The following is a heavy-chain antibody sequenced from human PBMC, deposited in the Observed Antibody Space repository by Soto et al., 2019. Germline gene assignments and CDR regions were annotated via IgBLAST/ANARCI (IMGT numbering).Heavy chain of an antibody. CDR1: GFTFSNYW. CDR2: INQDGSER. Sequence: PGGSLRLSCVASGFTFSNYWMTWVRQAPGKGLEWVANINQDGSERTHVDSVKGRFTVSRDNAKNSLYLEMNRLRAEDTAVYYCARGDIVVVVAAGGMDVWGQGTTVTVSS. CDR3: ARGDIVVVVAAGGMDV. V-gene: IGHV3-7*01. J-gene: IGHJ6*02. D-gene: IGHD2-15*01.